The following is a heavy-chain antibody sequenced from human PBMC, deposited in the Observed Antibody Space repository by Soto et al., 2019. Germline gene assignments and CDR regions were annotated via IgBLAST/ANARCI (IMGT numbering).Heavy chain of an antibody. Sequence: ASETLSLTCTVSGGSVSSGSYYWSWIRQPPGKGLEWIGYIYYSGSTNYNPSLKSRVTISVDTSKNQFSLKLSSVTAADTAVYYCARMMVRGVSNFDYWGQRTLVTVSS. D-gene: IGHD3-10*01. V-gene: IGHV4-61*01. CDR2: IYYSGST. CDR1: GGSVSSGSYY. CDR3: ARMMVRGVSNFDY. J-gene: IGHJ4*02.